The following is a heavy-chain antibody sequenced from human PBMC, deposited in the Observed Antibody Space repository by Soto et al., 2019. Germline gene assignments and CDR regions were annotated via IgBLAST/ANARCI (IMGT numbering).Heavy chain of an antibody. CDR2: ISARNDDR. CDR1: GYRFDSYG. V-gene: IGHV1-18*01. CDR3: AREGKYFDFDM. D-gene: IGHD3-9*01. J-gene: IGHJ3*02. Sequence: QVQLVQSGPDVKKPGASVKVSCKASGYRFDSYGINWIRQAPGQGLEWMGWISARNDDRKYAHKFQDRVTLTRETSTSTAYMEMRGLRSDDTAVYYCAREGKYFDFDMWGQGTMVTVSS.